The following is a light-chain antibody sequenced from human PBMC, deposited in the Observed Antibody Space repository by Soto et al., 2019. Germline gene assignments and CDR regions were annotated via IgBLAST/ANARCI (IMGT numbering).Light chain of an antibody. CDR3: QQHANYPIT. CDR2: KAS. V-gene: IGKV1-5*03. CDR1: RNIGSW. Sequence: DIQMTQSPSTLSASIGDRVTIICRASRNIGSWLAWYQQKAGKAPNLLIYKASTLETGVPSRFSGSASGTEFTLTISSLQPDDFATYYCQQHANYPITFGGGTKVDIK. J-gene: IGKJ4*01.